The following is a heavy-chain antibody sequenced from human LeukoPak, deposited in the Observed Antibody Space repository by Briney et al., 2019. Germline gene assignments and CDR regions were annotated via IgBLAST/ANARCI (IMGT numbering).Heavy chain of an antibody. CDR3: VRDRRFPDDVFDI. V-gene: IGHV3-23*01. Sequence: PGGSLRLSCAASGFSFSSYAMGWVRQAPGKGLEWVSTITSRSDQIWNVDSVRGRFTISRDNSKNTLYLQMNSLRAADTALYYCVRDRRFPDDVFDIWGQGTMVTVSS. CDR2: ITSRSDQI. D-gene: IGHD2-21*01. CDR1: GFSFSSYA. J-gene: IGHJ3*02.